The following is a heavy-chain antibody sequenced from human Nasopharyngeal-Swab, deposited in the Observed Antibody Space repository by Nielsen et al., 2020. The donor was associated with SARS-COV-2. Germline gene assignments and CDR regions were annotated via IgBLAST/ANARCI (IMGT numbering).Heavy chain of an antibody. Sequence: GESLKISCAASGFSVNNNHMNWVRQAPGKGLEWVSGVSGSGGTTKYADSVKGRFTISRDNSKNKLYLQMHSLRVEDTAVYYCAKDRYCSGGACYFSGFDYWGLGTLVTVSS. D-gene: IGHD2-15*01. V-gene: IGHV3-23*01. J-gene: IGHJ4*02. CDR2: VSGSGGTT. CDR3: AKDRYCSGGACYFSGFDY. CDR1: GFSVNNNH.